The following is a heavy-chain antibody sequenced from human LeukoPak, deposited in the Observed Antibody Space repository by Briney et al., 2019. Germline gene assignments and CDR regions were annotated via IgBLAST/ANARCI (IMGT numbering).Heavy chain of an antibody. Sequence: GGSLRLSCAASGFSFSDYTMNWVRLAPGKGLEWVSSISGSSNYIYYADSVKGRFTISRGNAKNSLYLQMNSLRVEDTAVYYCARDESGDNDAFDIWGQGTMVTVSS. CDR1: GFSFSDYT. V-gene: IGHV3-21*01. D-gene: IGHD2-21*01. CDR3: ARDESGDNDAFDI. J-gene: IGHJ3*02. CDR2: ISGSSNYI.